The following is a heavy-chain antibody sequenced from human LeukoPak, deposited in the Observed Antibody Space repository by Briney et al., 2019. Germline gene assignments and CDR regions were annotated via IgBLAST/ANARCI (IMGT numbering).Heavy chain of an antibody. D-gene: IGHD3-10*01. CDR2: ISAYNGNT. CDR3: ASVTGYYGSGSLDAFDI. Sequence: ASVKVSCKASGYTFTSYGISWVRQAPGQGLEWMGLISAYNGNTNYAQKLQGRVTMTTDTSTSKDYMELRSLRSGDTAVYYCASVTGYYGSGSLDAFDIWGQGTMVTVSS. J-gene: IGHJ3*02. CDR1: GYTFTSYG. V-gene: IGHV1-18*04.